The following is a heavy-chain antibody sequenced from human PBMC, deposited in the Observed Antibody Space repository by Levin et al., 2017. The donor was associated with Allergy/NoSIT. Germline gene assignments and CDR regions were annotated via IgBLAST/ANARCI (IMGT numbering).Heavy chain of an antibody. D-gene: IGHD6-13*01. CDR3: AHSLWKGIAAAVGDY. V-gene: IGHV2-5*02. Sequence: TLSLTCTFSGFSLSTSGVGVGWIRQPPGKALEWLALIYWDDDKRYSPSLKSRLTITKDTSKNQVVLTMTNMDPVDTATYYCAHSLWKGIAAAVGDYWGQGTLVTVSS. CDR2: IYWDDDK. J-gene: IGHJ4*02. CDR1: GFSLSTSGVG.